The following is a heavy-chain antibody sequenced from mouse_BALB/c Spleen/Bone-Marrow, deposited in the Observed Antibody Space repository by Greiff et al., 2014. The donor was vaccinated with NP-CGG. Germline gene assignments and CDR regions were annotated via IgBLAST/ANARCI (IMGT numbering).Heavy chain of an antibody. CDR3: ARMITTRGFDY. Sequence: VKLMESGAELLKPGTSVKLSCKASGYTFTRYWMHWVKQRPGQGLEWIGELNPSNGHTNYNGKFKNKATVTVDKSSSTAYTQLSSLTSEDSAVYYCARMITTRGFDYWGQGTTLTVSS. CDR2: LNPSNGHT. V-gene: IGHV1S81*02. D-gene: IGHD2-4*01. J-gene: IGHJ2*01. CDR1: GYTFTRYW.